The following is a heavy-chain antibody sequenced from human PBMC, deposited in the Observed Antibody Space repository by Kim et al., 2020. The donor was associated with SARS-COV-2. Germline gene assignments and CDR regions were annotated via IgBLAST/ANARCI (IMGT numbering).Heavy chain of an antibody. CDR2: ISSSSSYI. J-gene: IGHJ3*02. CDR3: ARVVPGGYRGAFDI. D-gene: IGHD5-12*01. V-gene: IGHV3-21*01. Sequence: GGSLRLSCAASGFTFSSYSMNWVRQAPGKGLEWVSSISSSSSYIYYADSVKGRFTISRDNAKNSLYLQMNSLRAEDTAVYYCARVVPGGYRGAFDIWGQGTMVTVSS. CDR1: GFTFSSYS.